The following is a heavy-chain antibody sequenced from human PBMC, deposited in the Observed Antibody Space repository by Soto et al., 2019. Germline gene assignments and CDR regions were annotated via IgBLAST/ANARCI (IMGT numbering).Heavy chain of an antibody. Sequence: SETLSLTCTVSGASISSYYWSWIRQPPGKGLEWIANIYYSGNTNYNPSLKSRVTISVDTSRNQFSLKLSSVTAADTAVYYCARNGVSAAADFDYWGQGALVTVSS. D-gene: IGHD2-2*01. CDR3: ARNGVSAAADFDY. CDR2: IYYSGNT. J-gene: IGHJ4*02. CDR1: GASISSYY. V-gene: IGHV4-59*01.